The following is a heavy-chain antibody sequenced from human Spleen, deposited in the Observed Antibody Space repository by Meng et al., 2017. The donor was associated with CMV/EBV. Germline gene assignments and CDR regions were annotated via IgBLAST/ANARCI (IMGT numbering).Heavy chain of an antibody. Sequence: TKGVGVGWLRQPPGKALEWLALIAYNGDKRYNPSLKTRLTINEDTSKNQVVLTVTNMDPADTATYFCAHRRGGYCSSTACSPNWFEPWGQGTLVTVSS. D-gene: IGHD2-2*03. J-gene: IGHJ5*02. CDR1: TKGVG. CDR2: IAYNGDK. V-gene: IGHV2-5*01. CDR3: AHRRGGYCSSTACSPNWFEP.